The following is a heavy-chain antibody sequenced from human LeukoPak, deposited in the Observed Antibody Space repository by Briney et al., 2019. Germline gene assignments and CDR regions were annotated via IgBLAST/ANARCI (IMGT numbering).Heavy chain of an antibody. CDR3: ARGAIDAFDI. CDR1: GGSISSYY. J-gene: IGHJ3*02. V-gene: IGHV4-59*12. Sequence: SETLSLTCTVSGGSISSYYWSWIRQPPGKGLEWIGYIYYSGSTNYNPSLKSRVTISIDTYKNQFSLKLSSVTAADTAVYYCARGAIDAFDIWGQGTMVNVSS. CDR2: IYYSGST.